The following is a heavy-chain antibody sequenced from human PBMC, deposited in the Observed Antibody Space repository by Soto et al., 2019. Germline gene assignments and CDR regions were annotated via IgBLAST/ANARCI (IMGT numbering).Heavy chain of an antibody. Sequence: QVQLQESGPGLVKPSETLSLTCTVSGASIKSYYWSWMRQFPGKGLEWIGNMYYSGTTNYNPSLQSRVTRSVDTSKNQFSLKLTSVTAADTAVYYCAAAYDYWGQGTLVTVSS. D-gene: IGHD2-15*01. CDR2: MYYSGTT. V-gene: IGHV4-59*01. CDR3: AAAYDY. CDR1: GASIKSYY. J-gene: IGHJ4*02.